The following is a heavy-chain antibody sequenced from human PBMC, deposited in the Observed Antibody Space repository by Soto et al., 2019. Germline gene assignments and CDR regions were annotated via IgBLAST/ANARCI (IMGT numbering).Heavy chain of an antibody. D-gene: IGHD4-17*01. CDR2: SIGGSRDI. J-gene: IGHJ4*02. V-gene: IGHV3-21*01. CDR1: GFNFSFHA. Sequence: GGSLRLSCTASGFNFSFHAMSWVRQAPGKGLQWVSSIGGSRDIYYADSVKGRFAISRDNAKNSLYLQMNSLRVEDTAVYYCTTTTVTSDFHFWGLGALVTVSS. CDR3: TTTTVTSDFHF.